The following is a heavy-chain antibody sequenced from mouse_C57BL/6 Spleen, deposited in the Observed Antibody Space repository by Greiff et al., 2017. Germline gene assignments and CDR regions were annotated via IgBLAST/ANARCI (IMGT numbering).Heavy chain of an antibody. J-gene: IGHJ1*03. CDR1: GYAFSSYW. CDR2: IYPGDGDT. CDR3: ARSDDYDENFDV. V-gene: IGHV1-80*01. D-gene: IGHD2-4*01. Sequence: QVQLQQSGAELVKPGASVKISCKASGYAFSSYWMNWVKQRPGKGLEWIGQIYPGDGDTNYNGKFKGKATLTADKSSSTAYMQLSSLTSEDSAVYFCARSDDYDENFDVWGTGTTVTVSS.